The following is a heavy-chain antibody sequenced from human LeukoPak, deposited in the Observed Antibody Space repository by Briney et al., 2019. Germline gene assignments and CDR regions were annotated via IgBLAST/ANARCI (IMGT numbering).Heavy chain of an antibody. D-gene: IGHD6-19*01. Sequence: GGSLRLSCAASGFTFSYANMNWVRQAPGEGLEWVGLIKRKADGGTTHYGAPVKGRFTISRDNSKNTLYLQMNSLRAEDTALYYCVKGYSSGWTREYYGMDVWGQGTTVTVSS. V-gene: IGHV3-15*01. CDR2: IKRKADGGTT. CDR3: VKGYSSGWTREYYGMDV. CDR1: GFTFSYAN. J-gene: IGHJ6*02.